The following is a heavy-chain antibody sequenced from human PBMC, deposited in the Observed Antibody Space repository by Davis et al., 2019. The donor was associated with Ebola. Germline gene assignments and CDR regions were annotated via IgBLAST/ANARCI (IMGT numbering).Heavy chain of an antibody. D-gene: IGHD4-17*01. Sequence: GESLKISCAASGFIFSSYAMSWVRKAPGKGLEWVSSISVRSITYHADSVKCRFTIPRDNSKNTLYLQMNSLRAEDTAVYYCAKVHPPTTVTTGWFDPWGQGTLVTVSS. CDR2: ISVRSIT. CDR1: GFIFSSYA. J-gene: IGHJ5*02. V-gene: IGHV3-23*01. CDR3: AKVHPPTTVTTGWFDP.